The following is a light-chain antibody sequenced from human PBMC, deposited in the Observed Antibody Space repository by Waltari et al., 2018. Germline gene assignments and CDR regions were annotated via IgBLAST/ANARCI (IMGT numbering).Light chain of an antibody. Sequence: QSALTQPASVTGSPGQSITISCTGSSSDVGDHNYVSWYQQHPGKVPKRLVFDVTHRPSGVSDRFSGSKSGNTASLTSSWLQAEDEGDYYCSTYTTGVFFGGGTKLTVL. V-gene: IGLV2-14*03. J-gene: IGLJ2*01. CDR2: DVT. CDR3: STYTTGVF. CDR1: SSDVGDHNY.